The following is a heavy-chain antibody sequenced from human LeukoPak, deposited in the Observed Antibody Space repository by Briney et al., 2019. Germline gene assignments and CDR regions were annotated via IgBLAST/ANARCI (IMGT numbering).Heavy chain of an antibody. CDR1: GFTFSSYA. J-gene: IGHJ4*02. Sequence: PGGSLRLSCAASGFTFSSYAMSWVRQAPGKGLEWVSSISRDGINTHYAESVKGRFTISRDNAKNSLYLQMNSLRAEDTAVYYCARDWRSGTYYLDYWGQGTLVTVSS. CDR2: ISRDGINT. V-gene: IGHV3-21*01. D-gene: IGHD1-26*01. CDR3: ARDWRSGTYYLDY.